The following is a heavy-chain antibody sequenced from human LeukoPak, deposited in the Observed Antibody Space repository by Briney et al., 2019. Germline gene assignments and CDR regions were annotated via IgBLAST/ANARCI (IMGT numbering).Heavy chain of an antibody. CDR3: ARDRYRDGYNNFDY. J-gene: IGHJ4*02. V-gene: IGHV1-69*06. CDR1: GGTFSSYA. Sequence: ASVKVSCKASGGTFSSYAISWVRQAPGQGLEWMGGIIPIFGTANYAQKFQGRVTITADKSTSTAYMELSSLRSEDTAVYYCARDRYRDGYNNFDYWGQGTLVTVSS. D-gene: IGHD5-24*01. CDR2: IIPIFGTA.